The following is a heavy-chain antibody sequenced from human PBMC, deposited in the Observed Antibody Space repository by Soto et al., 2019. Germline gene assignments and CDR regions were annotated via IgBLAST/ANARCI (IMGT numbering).Heavy chain of an antibody. V-gene: IGHV3-23*04. J-gene: IGHJ4*02. Sequence: EVQLVESGGGLVQPGGSLRLSCAASGFTFSTYAMRWVRQAPGKGLEWVAVISGSGGRKNYADSVKGRFTISRDNSKNTLYLQMNSLRAEDTAVYYCAKRTDSGSGSYYLDYWGQGSLVTVSS. CDR3: AKRTDSGSGSYYLDY. D-gene: IGHD1-26*01. CDR2: ISGSGGRK. CDR1: GFTFSTYA.